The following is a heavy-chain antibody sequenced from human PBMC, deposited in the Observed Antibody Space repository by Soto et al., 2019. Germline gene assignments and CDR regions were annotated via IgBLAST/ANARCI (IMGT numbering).Heavy chain of an antibody. CDR2: VYYSGST. D-gene: IGHD5-12*01. Sequence: SETLSLTCTLSGGSISGYYWSWIRQPPGKGLEWIGYVYYSGSTKYNPSLESRVTISVDMSNNQFSLMPTSVTAADTAVYYCAKYRRTDAEGYRLDFWGQGTLVTVSS. J-gene: IGHJ4*02. CDR1: GGSISGYY. CDR3: AKYRRTDAEGYRLDF. V-gene: IGHV4-59*01.